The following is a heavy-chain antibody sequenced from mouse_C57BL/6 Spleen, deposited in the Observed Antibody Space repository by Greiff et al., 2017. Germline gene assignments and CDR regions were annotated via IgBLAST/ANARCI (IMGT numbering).Heavy chain of an antibody. CDR3: AREDGYYPDFDY. CDR2: INPSNGGT. J-gene: IGHJ2*01. Sequence: QVQLQQSGTELVKPGASVKLSCKASGYTFTSYWMHWVKQRPGQGLEWIGNINPSNGGTNYNEKFKSKATLTVDKSSSTAYMQLSSLTSEDSAVYYCAREDGYYPDFDYWGQGTTLTVSS. CDR1: GYTFTSYW. V-gene: IGHV1-53*01. D-gene: IGHD2-3*01.